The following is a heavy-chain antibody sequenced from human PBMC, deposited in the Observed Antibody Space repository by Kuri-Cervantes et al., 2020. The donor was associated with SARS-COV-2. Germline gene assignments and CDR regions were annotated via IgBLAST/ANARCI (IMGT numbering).Heavy chain of an antibody. CDR3: AKFSDCSSTSCYTGWWDY. CDR2: ISYDGSNK. V-gene: IGHV3-30-3*02. CDR1: GFTFSSYA. D-gene: IGHD2-2*02. J-gene: IGHJ4*02. Sequence: GESLKISCAASGFTFSSYAMHWVRQAPGKGLEWVAVISYDGSNKYYADSVKGRFTISRDNSKNTLYLQMNSLRAEDTAVYYCAKFSDCSSTSCYTGWWDYWGQGTLVTVSS.